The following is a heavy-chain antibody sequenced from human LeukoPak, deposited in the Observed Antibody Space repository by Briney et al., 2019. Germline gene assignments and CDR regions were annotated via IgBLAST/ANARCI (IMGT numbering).Heavy chain of an antibody. CDR3: ARAAYCSGGSCYSFNGNYFDY. CDR1: GGSISSGGYS. D-gene: IGHD2-15*01. V-gene: IGHV4-30-2*01. Sequence: SQTLSLTCAVSGGSISSGGYSWSWIRQPPGKGLEWIGYIYHSGSTYYNPSLKSRVTISVDRSKDQFSLKLSSVTAADTAVYYCARAAYCSGGSCYSFNGNYFDYWGQGTLVTVSS. CDR2: IYHSGST. J-gene: IGHJ4*02.